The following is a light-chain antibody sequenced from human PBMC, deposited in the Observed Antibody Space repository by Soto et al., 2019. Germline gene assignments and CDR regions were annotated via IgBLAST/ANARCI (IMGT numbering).Light chain of an antibody. CDR3: QQYNNWPPLT. Sequence: EVVLTQSPATLSLSPGDSVALSFMASQSVGTSLAWYQQKPGQTPRLLIYGASTRATGIPARFSGSGSGTEFTLTISSLQSEDFAVYYCQQYNNWPPLTFGQGTRLEI. V-gene: IGKV3-15*01. J-gene: IGKJ5*01. CDR1: QSVGTS. CDR2: GAS.